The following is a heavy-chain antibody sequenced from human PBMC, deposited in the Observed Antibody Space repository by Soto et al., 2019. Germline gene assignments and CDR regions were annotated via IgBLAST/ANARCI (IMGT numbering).Heavy chain of an antibody. CDR3: AGDPTVTTSPYSY. CDR2: INHSGST. V-gene: IGHV4-34*01. Sequence: KTXETLALTCAVDGGSFSGYCWSWIRQPPGKGLEWIGEINHSGSTNYNPSLKSRVTISVDTSKNQFSLKLSSVTAADTAVYYCAGDPTVTTSPYSYWGQGTLVTVSS. J-gene: IGHJ1*01. D-gene: IGHD4-17*01. CDR1: GGSFSGYC.